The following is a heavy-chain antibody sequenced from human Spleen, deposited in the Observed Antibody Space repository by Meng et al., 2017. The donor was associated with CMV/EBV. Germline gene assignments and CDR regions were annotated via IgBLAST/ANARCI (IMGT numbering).Heavy chain of an antibody. J-gene: IGHJ4*02. Sequence: SAFSLTSTGAGMGRILQTPGKTPEWLARFYWNNEKHSDPTRKSRLTIAKDTSNNHIVLTMTDMDPVDTATYYCAHGRFGELLLGFGHWGQGILVTVSS. D-gene: IGHD3-10*01. CDR3: AHGRFGELLLGFGH. CDR2: FYWNNEK. CDR1: AFSLTSTGAG. V-gene: IGHV2-5*01.